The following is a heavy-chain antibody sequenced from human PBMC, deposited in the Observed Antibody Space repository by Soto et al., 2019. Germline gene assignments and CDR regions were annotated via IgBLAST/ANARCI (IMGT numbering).Heavy chain of an antibody. D-gene: IGHD3-3*02. V-gene: IGHV1-69*12. CDR3: ARDKGRAQLGGNYYYMMDV. CDR2: IMPIFRTA. CDR1: GGTFSTSA. J-gene: IGHJ6*02. Sequence: QVQVVQSGAEVKEPGSSVKVSCKTSGGTFSTSAISWVRQAPGQGLEWMGGIMPIFRTADYAQKFQGRVTITADESTTTDYLELSSLRSEDTAVYYCARDKGRAQLGGNYYYMMDVWGQGTTVTVTS.